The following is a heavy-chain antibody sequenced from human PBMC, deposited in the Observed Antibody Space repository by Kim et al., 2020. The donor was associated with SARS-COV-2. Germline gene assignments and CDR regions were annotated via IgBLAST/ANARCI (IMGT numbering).Heavy chain of an antibody. J-gene: IGHJ6*04. CDR1: GGSFSGYY. CDR3: ARGLGAYGSRAAVSLDV. D-gene: IGHD6-13*01. Sequence: SETLSLTCAVYGGSFSGYYWSWIRQPPGKGLEWIGEINHSGSTNYNPSLKSRVTISVDTSKNQFSLKLSSVTAADTAVYYCARGLGAYGSRAAVSLDVWGKGTTVTVSS. V-gene: IGHV4-34*01. CDR2: INHSGST.